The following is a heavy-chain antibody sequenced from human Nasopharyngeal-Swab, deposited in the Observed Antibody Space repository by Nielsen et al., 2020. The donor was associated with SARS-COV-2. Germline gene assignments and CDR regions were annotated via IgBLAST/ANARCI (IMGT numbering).Heavy chain of an antibody. CDR2: IYYSGST. V-gene: IGHV4-39*01. CDR3: ARLAHWGYYFDY. Sequence: SETLSLTCTVSGGSISSSSYYWGWIRQPPGKGLEWIGSIYYSGSTYYNPSLKSRVTISVDTSKNQFSLKLSSVTAADTAVYYCARLAHWGYYFDYWGQGTLVTVSS. J-gene: IGHJ4*02. D-gene: IGHD3-16*01. CDR1: GGSISSSSYY.